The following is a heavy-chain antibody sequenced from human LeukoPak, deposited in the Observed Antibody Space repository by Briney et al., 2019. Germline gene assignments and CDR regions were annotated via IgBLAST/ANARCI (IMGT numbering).Heavy chain of an antibody. Sequence: GGSLRLSCAASGFSYSNYAMTWVRQTPGKGLEWVSSISPSGGHIYYADSVKGRFTLSRDNSNNALFLQMSSLRGDDTAVYYCARQSRNVIVGAAVATDFDQWGQGTLVTVSS. CDR1: GFSYSNYA. CDR3: ARQSRNVIVGAAVATDFDQ. D-gene: IGHD5-12*01. J-gene: IGHJ4*02. V-gene: IGHV3-23*01. CDR2: ISPSGGHI.